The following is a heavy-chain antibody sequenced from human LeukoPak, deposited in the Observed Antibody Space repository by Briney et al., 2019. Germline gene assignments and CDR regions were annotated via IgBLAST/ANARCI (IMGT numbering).Heavy chain of an antibody. CDR2: INQSGST. CDR1: GGSISSSSYY. D-gene: IGHD3-16*02. Sequence: PSETLSLTCTVSGGSISSSSYYWGWIRQPPGKGLEWIGEINQSGSTNYNPSLKSRVTISVDTSKNQFSLKLSSVTAADTAVYYCARYVWGSYPTFEDYWGQGTLVTVSS. CDR3: ARYVWGSYPTFEDY. V-gene: IGHV4-39*07. J-gene: IGHJ4*02.